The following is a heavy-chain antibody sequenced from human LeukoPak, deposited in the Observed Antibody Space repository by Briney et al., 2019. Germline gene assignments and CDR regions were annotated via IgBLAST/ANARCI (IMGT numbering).Heavy chain of an antibody. CDR2: IYYSGST. Sequence: PSETLSLTCTVSGGSISSYYWSWIRQPPGKGLEWIGYIYYSGSTNYNPSLKSRVTISVDTSKNQFSLKLSSVTAADTAVYYCARQLLLWFGESNAFDIWGQGTMVTVSS. J-gene: IGHJ3*02. D-gene: IGHD3-10*01. CDR3: ARQLLLWFGESNAFDI. CDR1: GGSISSYY. V-gene: IGHV4-59*08.